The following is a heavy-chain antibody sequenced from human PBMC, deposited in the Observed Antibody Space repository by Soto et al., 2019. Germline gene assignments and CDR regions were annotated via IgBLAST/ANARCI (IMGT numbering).Heavy chain of an antibody. CDR3: ARAGQEDAFYI. V-gene: IGHV3-23*01. J-gene: IGHJ3*02. Sequence: GGSLRLSCAASGFTFSNYAMTWVRQAPGKGLEWVAVITGSGGGTYFADSVKGRFTISRDNSKNTLYLQMNSLRAEDTAVYYCARAGQEDAFYIRCQRSTVTVS. CDR2: ITGSGGGT. CDR1: GFTFSNYA.